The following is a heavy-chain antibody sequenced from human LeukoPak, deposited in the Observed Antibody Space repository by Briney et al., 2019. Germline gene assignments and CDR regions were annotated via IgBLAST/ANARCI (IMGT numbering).Heavy chain of an antibody. Sequence: PGGSLRLSCAASGFTFSSYSMNWVRQAPGKGLEWVSSISSSSSYIYYADSVKGRFTISRDNAKNSLYLQMNSLRAEDTAVYYCARDSGIQLWLDYWGQGTLVTVSS. CDR2: ISSSSSYI. CDR3: ARDSGIQLWLDY. V-gene: IGHV3-21*01. CDR1: GFTFSSYS. J-gene: IGHJ4*02. D-gene: IGHD5-18*01.